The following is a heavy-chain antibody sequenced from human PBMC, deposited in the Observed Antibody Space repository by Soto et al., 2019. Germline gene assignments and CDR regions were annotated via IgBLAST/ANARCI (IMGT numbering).Heavy chain of an antibody. Sequence: QVQLVQSGAEVKKPGASVKVSCKASGYTFTSYGISWVRQAPGQGLEWMGWISAYNGNTNYAQKLQGRVTMTTDTATSTAYMELRSLRSDDTAVYYCARVPMVRGVIYYYYYYMDVWGKGTTVTVSS. V-gene: IGHV1-18*01. CDR1: GYTFTSYG. CDR2: ISAYNGNT. CDR3: ARVPMVRGVIYYYYYYMDV. J-gene: IGHJ6*03. D-gene: IGHD3-10*01.